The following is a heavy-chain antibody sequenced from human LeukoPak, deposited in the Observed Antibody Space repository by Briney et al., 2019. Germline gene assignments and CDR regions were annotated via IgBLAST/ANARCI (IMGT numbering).Heavy chain of an antibody. J-gene: IGHJ6*02. Sequence: ASVKVSCKASGYTFTSCAMHWVRQAPGQRLEWMGWINAGNGNTKYSQKFQGRVTITRDTSASTAYMELSSLRSEDTAVYYCARDFSYYGMDVWGQGTTVTVSS. CDR3: ARDFSYYGMDV. CDR2: INAGNGNT. CDR1: GYTFTSCA. V-gene: IGHV1-3*01.